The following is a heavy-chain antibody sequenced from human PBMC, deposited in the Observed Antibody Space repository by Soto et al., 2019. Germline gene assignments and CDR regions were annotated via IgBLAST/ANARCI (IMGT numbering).Heavy chain of an antibody. CDR3: ASLYCSGGSCYAEDAFDI. V-gene: IGHV3-66*01. CDR2: IYSGGST. CDR1: GLTVISNC. D-gene: IGHD2-15*01. Sequence: XXSLRLCYAAAGLTVISNCVGWILQAQGKGLEWVSVIYSGGSTYYADSVKGRSTISRDNSKNTLYLQMNSLRAEDTAVYYCASLYCSGGSCYAEDAFDIWGQGTMVTVSS. J-gene: IGHJ3*02.